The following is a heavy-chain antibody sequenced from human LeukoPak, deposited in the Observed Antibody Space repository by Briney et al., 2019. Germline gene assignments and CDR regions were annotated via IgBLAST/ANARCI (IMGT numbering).Heavy chain of an antibody. V-gene: IGHV3-33*08. CDR2: IWYDGSNK. CDR3: ARDIGGEPAATFDY. D-gene: IGHD2-2*01. Sequence: GGSLRLSCAASGFTFSSFAMGWVRQAPGKGLEWVAVIWYDGSNKHYADSVKGRFTISRDNSKNTLYLQMNSLRAEDTAVYYCARDIGGEPAATFDYWGQGTLVTVSS. CDR1: GFTFSSFA. J-gene: IGHJ4*02.